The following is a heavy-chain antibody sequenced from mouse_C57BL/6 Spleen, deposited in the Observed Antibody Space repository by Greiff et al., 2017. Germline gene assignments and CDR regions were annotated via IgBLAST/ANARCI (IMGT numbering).Heavy chain of an antibody. Sequence: QVQLQQPGAELVKPGASVKLSCKASGYTFTSYWMQWVKQRPGLGLEWIGEIDPSDSYTNYNQKFKGKATLTVDTSSSTAYMQLSSLTSEDSAVYYCARSQLGRSWFAYWGQGTLVTVSA. CDR2: IDPSDSYT. CDR3: ARSQLGRSWFAY. V-gene: IGHV1-50*01. J-gene: IGHJ3*01. D-gene: IGHD4-1*02. CDR1: GYTFTSYW.